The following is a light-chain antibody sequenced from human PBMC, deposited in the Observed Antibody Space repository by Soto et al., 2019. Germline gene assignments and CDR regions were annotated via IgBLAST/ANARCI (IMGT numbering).Light chain of an antibody. V-gene: IGLV1-47*01. J-gene: IGLJ1*01. CDR3: AAWDDNLSALHV. CDR1: SSNIGSNY. CDR2: RNN. Sequence: QSVLTQPPSAPGTPGQRVTISCSGSSSNIGSNYVYWYQQLPGTAPKLLIYRNNQRPSGVPDRFSGSKSGTSASLAISGLRSEDDSDYYSAAWDDNLSALHVFGTMTEVTVL.